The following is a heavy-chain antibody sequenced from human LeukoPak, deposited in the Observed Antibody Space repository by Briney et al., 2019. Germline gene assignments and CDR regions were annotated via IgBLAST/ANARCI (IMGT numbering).Heavy chain of an antibody. CDR2: IYYSGST. J-gene: IGHJ4*02. CDR3: ARDSGSGYPFDY. V-gene: IGHV4-39*07. CDR1: GGAITNYY. Sequence: SETLSLTCGVSGGAITNYYWNWIRQPPGKGLEWIGSIYYSGSTYYNPSLKSRVTISVDTSKNQFSLKLSSVTAADTAVYYCARDSGSGYPFDYWGQGTLVTVSS. D-gene: IGHD3-22*01.